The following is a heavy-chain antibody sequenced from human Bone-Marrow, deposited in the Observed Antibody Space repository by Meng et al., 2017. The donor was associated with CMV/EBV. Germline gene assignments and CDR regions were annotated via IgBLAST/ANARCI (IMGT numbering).Heavy chain of an antibody. V-gene: IGHV4-59*01. J-gene: IGHJ2*01. CDR1: GGSISSYY. CDR2: IYYSGST. Sequence: SETLSLTCTVSGGSISSYYWSWIRQPPGKGLEWIGYIYYSGSTNYNPSLKSRVTISVDTSKNQFSLKLSSVTAADTAVYYCARDHSSSWYGWYFDLWGRGTLVTVSS. CDR3: ARDHSSSWYGWYFDL. D-gene: IGHD6-13*01.